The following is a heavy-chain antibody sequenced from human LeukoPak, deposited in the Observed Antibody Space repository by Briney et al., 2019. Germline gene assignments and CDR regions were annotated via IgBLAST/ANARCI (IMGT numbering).Heavy chain of an antibody. CDR2: MNPNSGNT. CDR1: GYTFTSYD. Sequence: GASVKVSCRASGYTFTSYDINWVRQATGQGLEWMGWMNPNSGNTDYAQKFQGRVTMTRDTSMNTAYMELSSLISEDTAVYYCARWHPGDYWGQGTLVTVSS. J-gene: IGHJ4*02. CDR3: ARWHPGDY. D-gene: IGHD3-10*01. V-gene: IGHV1-8*01.